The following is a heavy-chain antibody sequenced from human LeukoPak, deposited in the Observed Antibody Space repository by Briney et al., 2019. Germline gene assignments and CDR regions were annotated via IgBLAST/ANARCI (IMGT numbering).Heavy chain of an antibody. CDR3: ARTGQWLVLIDC. CDR1: GGSFSGYY. J-gene: IGHJ4*02. Sequence: PSETLSLTCAVYGGSFSGYYWSWIRQPPGKGLEWIGEINHSGSTNYNPSLKSRVTISVDTSKNQFSLKLSSVTAADTAVYYCARTGQWLVLIDCWGQGTLVTVSS. V-gene: IGHV4-34*01. CDR2: INHSGST. D-gene: IGHD6-19*01.